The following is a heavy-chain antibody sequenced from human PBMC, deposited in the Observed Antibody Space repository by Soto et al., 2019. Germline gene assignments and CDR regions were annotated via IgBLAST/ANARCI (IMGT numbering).Heavy chain of an antibody. J-gene: IGHJ4*02. D-gene: IGHD3-10*01. Sequence: PGGSLGLSCASSGDTVSISAISWARQAPGKGLEWASAISGSGGSTYYADSVKGRFTISRDNSKNTLYLQMNSLRAEDTAVYYCVREFAPGSPNYDYWGLGTLVTVSS. CDR2: ISGSGGST. CDR3: VREFAPGSPNYDY. V-gene: IGHV3-23*01. CDR1: GDTVSISA.